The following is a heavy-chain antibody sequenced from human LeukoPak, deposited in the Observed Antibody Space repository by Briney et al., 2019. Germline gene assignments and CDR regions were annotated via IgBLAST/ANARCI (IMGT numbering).Heavy chain of an antibody. CDR3: ARAKRETSTRPWTSGMDV. J-gene: IGHJ6*02. CDR1: GFTLSDYD. Sequence: GGSLRLSCAASGFTLSDYDIHWVRQPIGKGLDWVSGLGAAGDRYHAGSERGRFTISREDAENSVYLQMNGLRPEDTAIYYCARAKRETSTRPWTSGMDVWGQGTRVTVSS. CDR2: LGAAGDR. V-gene: IGHV3-13*01. D-gene: IGHD3/OR15-3a*01.